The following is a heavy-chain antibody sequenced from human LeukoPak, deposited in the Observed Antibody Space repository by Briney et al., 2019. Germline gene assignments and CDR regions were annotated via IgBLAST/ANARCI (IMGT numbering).Heavy chain of an antibody. Sequence: GGSLRLSCAASGFTFSSYAMSWVRQAPGKGLEWVSAISGSGGSTYYADSVKGRFTISRDNSKNTLYLQMNSLRAEDTAVYYCAKESRLRRPRGGNYFDYWGQGTLVTVSS. CDR2: ISGSGGST. J-gene: IGHJ4*02. CDR3: AKESRLRRPRGGNYFDY. CDR1: GFTFSSYA. V-gene: IGHV3-23*01. D-gene: IGHD4-17*01.